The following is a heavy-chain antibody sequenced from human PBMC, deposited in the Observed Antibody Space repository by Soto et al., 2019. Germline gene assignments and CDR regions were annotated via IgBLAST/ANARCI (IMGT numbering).Heavy chain of an antibody. J-gene: IGHJ4*02. V-gene: IGHV1-69*19. Sequence: QVQLVQAGAERQKPGSSVKVSCKSSGGTFNTYAMNWVRQAPGQGPEWMGDISPMFGAANYAPKFQGRVTITADESTGTSYMQLSSLTSEDTALYFCAREVHVHTPAFVYWGQGTLVTVSS. CDR1: GGTFNTYA. CDR3: AREVHVHTPAFVY. CDR2: ISPMFGAA. D-gene: IGHD3-10*02.